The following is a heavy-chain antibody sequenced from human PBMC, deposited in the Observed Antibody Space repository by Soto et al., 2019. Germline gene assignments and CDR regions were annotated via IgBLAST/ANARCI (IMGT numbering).Heavy chain of an antibody. J-gene: IGHJ6*02. D-gene: IGHD1-1*01. CDR3: ARHSEWNDLGRHGMDV. CDR2: IYPGDSDT. Sequence: PGESLKISCKGPGYSFTSYWIGWVRQMPGKGLEWMGIIYPGDSDTRYSPSFQGQVTISADKSISTAYLQWSSLKASDTAMYYCARHSEWNDLGRHGMDVWGQGTTVTVSS. CDR1: GYSFTSYW. V-gene: IGHV5-51*01.